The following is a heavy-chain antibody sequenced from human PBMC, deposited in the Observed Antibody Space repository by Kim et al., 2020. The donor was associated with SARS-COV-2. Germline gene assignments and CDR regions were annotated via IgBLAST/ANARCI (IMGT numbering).Heavy chain of an antibody. J-gene: IGHJ4*02. CDR3: TRGTDAYESGRD. CDR2: IHPDGNS. D-gene: IGHD5-12*01. V-gene: IGHV4-34*01. Sequence: SETLSLTCAVYGGSFSGYYFTWIRQAPGKGLEWIGEIHPDGNSYYNPSLMSRVHISLDTAKSHFSLHMNSVTAADTAVYWCTRGTDAYESGRDWGQGTLVTVSS. CDR1: GGSFSGYY.